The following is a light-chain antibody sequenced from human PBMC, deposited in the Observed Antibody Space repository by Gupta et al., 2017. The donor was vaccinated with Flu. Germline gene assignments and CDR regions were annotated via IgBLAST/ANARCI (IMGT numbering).Light chain of an antibody. CDR2: LGS. J-gene: IGKJ4*01. CDR3: MQALQTPPL. V-gene: IGKV2-28*01. CDR1: QSLLHSNGYNY. Sequence: IVMTQSPLSLPVTPGEPASISCTSSQSLLHSNGYNYLDWYLQKPGQSPQLLIYLGSNRASGVPDRFSGSGSATDFTLKISRVEAEDVGVYYCMQALQTPPLFGGGTKVEIK.